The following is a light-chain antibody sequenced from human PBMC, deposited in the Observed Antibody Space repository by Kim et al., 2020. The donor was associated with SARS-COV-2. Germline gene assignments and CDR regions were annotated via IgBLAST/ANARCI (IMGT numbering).Light chain of an antibody. Sequence: PASISCRSSQSLVNNDGNTYLSWFQQRPGQSPRRLIYQVSNRDSGVPDRFSGSGSGTDFTLKISRVEAEDVWVYYCMQGTRRPPNTFGQGTKLEI. V-gene: IGKV2-30*01. J-gene: IGKJ2*01. CDR1: QSLVNNDGNTY. CDR2: QVS. CDR3: MQGTRRPPNT.